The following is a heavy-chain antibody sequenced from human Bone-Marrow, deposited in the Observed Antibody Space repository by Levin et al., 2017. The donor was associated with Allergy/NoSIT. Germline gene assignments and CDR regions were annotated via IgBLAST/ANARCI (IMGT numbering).Heavy chain of an antibody. CDR3: ATDVVVVAATPDY. CDR2: IKQDGSEK. D-gene: IGHD2-15*01. Sequence: AGGSLRLSCAASGFTFSSYWMSWVRQAPGKGLEWVANIKQDGSEKYYVDSVKGRFTISRDNAKNSLYLQMNSLRAEDTAVYYCATDVVVVAATPDYWGQGTLVTVSS. CDR1: GFTFSSYW. J-gene: IGHJ4*02. V-gene: IGHV3-7*01.